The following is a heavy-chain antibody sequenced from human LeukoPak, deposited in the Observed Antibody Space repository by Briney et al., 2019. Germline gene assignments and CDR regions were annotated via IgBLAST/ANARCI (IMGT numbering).Heavy chain of an antibody. Sequence: PGGSLRLSCVTSGFSFSSYAINRVRQAPGKGLEWVSAVTGNGRSIYYADSVKGRFTISRGNAKNSLFLQMNSLRAEDTAVYYCARRTGLGKATVPFGGHFDSWGQGTLVVVSS. V-gene: IGHV3-21*06. CDR2: VTGNGRSI. CDR3: ARRTGLGKATVPFGGHFDS. CDR1: GFSFSSYA. D-gene: IGHD4-17*01. J-gene: IGHJ4*02.